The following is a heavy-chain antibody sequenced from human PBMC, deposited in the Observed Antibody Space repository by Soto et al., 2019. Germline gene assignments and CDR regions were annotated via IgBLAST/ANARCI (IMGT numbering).Heavy chain of an antibody. CDR2: TYYSGNT. CDR3: ARDRRHNWFDP. Sequence: SETLSLTCTVSGGSMTNYYWSWIRQPPGKGLEWIGYTYYSGNTNYNPSLKSRVTISVDTSKDQFSLKLSSVTAADTAVYYCARDRRHNWFDPWGQGTLVTVSS. V-gene: IGHV4-59*01. J-gene: IGHJ5*02. CDR1: GGSMTNYY.